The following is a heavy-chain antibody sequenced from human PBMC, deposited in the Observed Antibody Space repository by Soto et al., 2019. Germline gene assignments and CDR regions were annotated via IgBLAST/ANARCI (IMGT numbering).Heavy chain of an antibody. Sequence: GRSLRLSCVASRCSLSSNAMSWLRQAPGKGLEWVSAISASGGSTYYADSVKGRSTISRDNSQNTLYLQMNSLRAEDTAVYYCAKVWIFGVELDSAFDIWGQGTMVAVSS. J-gene: IGHJ3*02. D-gene: IGHD3-3*01. V-gene: IGHV3-23*01. CDR1: RCSLSSNA. CDR2: ISASGGST. CDR3: AKVWIFGVELDSAFDI.